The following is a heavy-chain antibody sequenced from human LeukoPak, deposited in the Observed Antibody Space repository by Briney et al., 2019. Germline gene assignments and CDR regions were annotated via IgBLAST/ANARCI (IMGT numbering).Heavy chain of an antibody. J-gene: IGHJ4*02. D-gene: IGHD3-16*01. V-gene: IGHV4-61*02. CDR3: ARLGVVSY. Sequence: SSQTLSLTCTVSGGSISSGSYYWSWIRQPAGKGLEWIGRIYSSGSTNYNPSLKSRVTISVDTSKNQFSLKLSSVSAADTAVYYCARLGVVSYWGQGTLVTVSS. CDR1: GGSISSGSYY. CDR2: IYSSGST.